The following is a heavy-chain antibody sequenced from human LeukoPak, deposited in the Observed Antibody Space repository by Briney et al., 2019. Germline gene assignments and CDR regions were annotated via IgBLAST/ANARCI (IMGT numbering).Heavy chain of an antibody. CDR3: ACPFAGAARRSRYYSTDT. D-gene: IGHD6-6*01. Sequence: PGGSLRLSCAASTFTVSSNYMSWVRQAPGKGLEWVSVFYSGGSTYSADSVKGRFTISRDNSKNTLYLQMTSLRAEDTAVYYCACPFAGAARRSRYYSTDTWGKGTTVTASS. J-gene: IGHJ6*03. CDR1: TFTVSSNY. V-gene: IGHV3-66*02. CDR2: FYSGGST.